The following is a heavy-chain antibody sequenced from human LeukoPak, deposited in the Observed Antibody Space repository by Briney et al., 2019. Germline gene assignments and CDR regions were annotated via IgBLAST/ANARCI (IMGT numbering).Heavy chain of an antibody. CDR2: ISSDSSYV. V-gene: IGHV3-21*01. D-gene: IGHD2/OR15-2a*01. Sequence: GGSLRLSCAASGFTFSTYSVNWVRQAPGKGLEWVSSISSDSSYVYYADSVKGRFTIARDDAENSLYLQMSSLRDEDTAVYYCAREAIEDYWGQGTLVTVSS. J-gene: IGHJ4*02. CDR1: GFTFSTYS. CDR3: AREAIEDY.